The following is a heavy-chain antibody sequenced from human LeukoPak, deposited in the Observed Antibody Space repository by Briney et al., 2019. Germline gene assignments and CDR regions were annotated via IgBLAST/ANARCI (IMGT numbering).Heavy chain of an antibody. CDR1: GLPFSHYD. Sequence: GGSLRLSCAVSGLPFSHYDMNWIRQAPGKGLEWVSGIRGSGSTFYADSVRGRFTISRDSSKNTVFLQMNSLRVEDTAIYYCAKDHRLGDFMGFDYWGQGALVIVSS. V-gene: IGHV3-23*01. CDR3: AKDHRLGDFMGFDY. J-gene: IGHJ4*02. D-gene: IGHD2-21*02. CDR2: IRGSGST.